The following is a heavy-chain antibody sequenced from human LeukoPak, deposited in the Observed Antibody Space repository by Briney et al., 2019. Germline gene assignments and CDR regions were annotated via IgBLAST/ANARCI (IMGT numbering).Heavy chain of an antibody. CDR3: ARRFVEAVVVVAAAPRHYYGMDV. CDR1: GFTFSSYS. V-gene: IGHV3-21*01. Sequence: GGSLRLSCAASGFTFSSYSMNWVRQAPGKGLEWVSSISSSSSYIYYADSVKGRFTISRDNARNSLYLQMNSLRAEDTAVYYCARRFVEAVVVVAAAPRHYYGMDVWGQGTTVTVSS. CDR2: ISSSSSYI. D-gene: IGHD2-15*01. J-gene: IGHJ6*02.